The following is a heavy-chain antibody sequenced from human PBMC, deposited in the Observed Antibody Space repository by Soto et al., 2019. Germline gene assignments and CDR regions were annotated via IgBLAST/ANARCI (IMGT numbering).Heavy chain of an antibody. CDR2: INHSGST. CDR1: GGSFSGYY. Sequence: SETLSLTCAVYGGSFSGYYWSWIRQPPGKGLEWIGEINHSGSTNYNPSLKSRVTISVDTSKNQFSLKLSSVTAADTAVYYCARSATVTLFDYWGQGTLVTVSS. D-gene: IGHD4-17*01. V-gene: IGHV4-34*01. J-gene: IGHJ4*02. CDR3: ARSATVTLFDY.